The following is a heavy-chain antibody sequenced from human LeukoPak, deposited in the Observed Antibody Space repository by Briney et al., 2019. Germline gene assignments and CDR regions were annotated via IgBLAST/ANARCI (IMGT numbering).Heavy chain of an antibody. D-gene: IGHD2-2*01. Sequence: GGSLRLSCAASGFTFSNAWMSWVRQAPGKGGEWVGRIKSKTDGGTTDYAAPVKGRFTISRDDSKNTLYLQMNSLKTEDTAVYYCTTDGCSSTSCYSFDYWGQGTLVTVSS. CDR2: IKSKTDGGTT. V-gene: IGHV3-15*01. CDR1: GFTFSNAW. J-gene: IGHJ4*02. CDR3: TTDGCSSTSCYSFDY.